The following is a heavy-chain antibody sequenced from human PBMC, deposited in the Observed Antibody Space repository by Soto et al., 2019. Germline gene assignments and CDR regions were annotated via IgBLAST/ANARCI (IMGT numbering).Heavy chain of an antibody. CDR3: ARPWGTDRIAAAGPFDY. CDR1: GYSFTSYW. Sequence: GESLKISCKGSGYSFTSYWIGWVRQMPGKGLEWMGIIYPGDSDTRYSPSFQGQVTISVDKSISTAYLQWSSLKASDTAMYYCARPWGTDRIAAAGPFDYWGQGTLVTVSS. J-gene: IGHJ4*02. CDR2: IYPGDSDT. V-gene: IGHV5-51*01. D-gene: IGHD6-13*01.